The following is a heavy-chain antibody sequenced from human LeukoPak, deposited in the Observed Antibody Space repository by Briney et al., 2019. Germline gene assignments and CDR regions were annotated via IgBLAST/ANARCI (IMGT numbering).Heavy chain of an antibody. CDR1: GFTFSSYE. V-gene: IGHV3-48*03. J-gene: IGHJ3*02. CDR3: ASGLFEGQLAFDI. Sequence: TGGSLRLSCAASGFTFSSYEMNWVRQAPGKGLEWVSYISSSGSTIYYADSVKGRFTISRDNAKNSLYLQMNSLRAEDTALYYCASGLFEGQLAFDIWGQGTMVTVSS. CDR2: ISSSGSTI. D-gene: IGHD6-13*01.